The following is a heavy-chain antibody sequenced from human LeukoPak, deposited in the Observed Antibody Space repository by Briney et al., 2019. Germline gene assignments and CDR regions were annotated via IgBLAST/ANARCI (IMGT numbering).Heavy chain of an antibody. CDR1: GFTFSSYA. J-gene: IGHJ4*02. D-gene: IGHD5-24*01. CDR2: ISYDGSNK. Sequence: GGSLRLSCAASGFTFSSYAMHWVRQAPGKGLEWVAVISYDGSNKYYADSVKGRFTISRDNSKNTLYLQMNSLRAEDTAVYYCARGGMATTKVGYFDYRGQGTLVTVPS. V-gene: IGHV3-30-3*01. CDR3: ARGGMATTKVGYFDY.